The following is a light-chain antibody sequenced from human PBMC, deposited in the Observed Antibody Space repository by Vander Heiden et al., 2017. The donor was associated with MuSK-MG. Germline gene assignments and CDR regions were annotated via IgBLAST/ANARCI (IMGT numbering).Light chain of an antibody. J-gene: IGLJ3*02. CDR3: RSYTSSSTWV. CDR1: SSDVGGYNS. CDR2: DVS. V-gene: IGLV2-14*01. Sequence: QSALTQPASVSGSPGQSITISCPGTSSDVGGYNSFSWYHQPPGTAPKLMIYDVSNRPSEVSNRFSGSKSGTTASLTTSGLQAEDEADYYCRSYTSSSTWVFGGGTKLTVL.